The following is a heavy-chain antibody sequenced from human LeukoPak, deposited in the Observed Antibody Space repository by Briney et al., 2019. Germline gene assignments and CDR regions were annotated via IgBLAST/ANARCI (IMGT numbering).Heavy chain of an antibody. J-gene: IGHJ5*02. CDR1: GFSLNTSGAG. D-gene: IGHD3-10*01. Sequence: SGPTLVNPTQTLTQTCTFSGFSLNTSGAGVGWIRRPPGKALEWLALISRDDDKRYTPSLKNRLTITKDTAKNQVVLRMTNMDPVDTATYYCAHTGSPHGEDWFDPWGQGILVTVSS. CDR3: AHTGSPHGEDWFDP. V-gene: IGHV2-5*02. CDR2: ISRDDDK.